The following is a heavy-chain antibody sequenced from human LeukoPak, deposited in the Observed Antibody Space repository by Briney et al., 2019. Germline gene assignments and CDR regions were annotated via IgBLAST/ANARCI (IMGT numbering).Heavy chain of an antibody. J-gene: IGHJ4*02. CDR1: GGSISSSSYY. Sequence: SETLSLTCTLSGGSISSSSYYWGWIRQPPGKGLEWIGTMYCSGTTYYNPSLKSRVTISVDTSKNQFSLKLISVTAADTAVYFCARMAGSLTGTAGGVWGQGTLVTVSS. V-gene: IGHV4-39*01. CDR3: ARMAGSLTGTAGGV. D-gene: IGHD1-7*01. CDR2: MYCSGTT.